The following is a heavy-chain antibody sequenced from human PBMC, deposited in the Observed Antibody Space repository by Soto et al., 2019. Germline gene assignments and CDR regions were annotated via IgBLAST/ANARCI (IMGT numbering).Heavy chain of an antibody. Sequence: PGGSLRLSCAASGFTFSSYGMSWVRQARGKGLEWVSYISGNGGTIHYSDSVKGRFTISRDNSQNTLYVEMDSLRAEDTAVYYCAKNGLGLDAYFDFWGQGTLVTVSS. J-gene: IGHJ4*02. CDR2: ISGNGGTI. V-gene: IGHV3-23*01. CDR1: GFTFSSYG. CDR3: AKNGLGLDAYFDF. D-gene: IGHD3-16*01.